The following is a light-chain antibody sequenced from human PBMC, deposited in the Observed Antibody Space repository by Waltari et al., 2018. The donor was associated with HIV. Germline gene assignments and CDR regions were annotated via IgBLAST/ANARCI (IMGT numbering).Light chain of an antibody. J-gene: IGLJ1*01. Sequence: QSVLTQPPSVSGAPGQRVTISCTGSDSNIGANHDVHWYQQLPGTAPKVLIYGNTNRPSGVPDRFSGSKSDTSASLAITGLQAEDEADYYCQSYDNSLSGYVFGTGTKVSVL. CDR1: DSNIGANHD. V-gene: IGLV1-40*01. CDR3: QSYDNSLSGYV. CDR2: GNT.